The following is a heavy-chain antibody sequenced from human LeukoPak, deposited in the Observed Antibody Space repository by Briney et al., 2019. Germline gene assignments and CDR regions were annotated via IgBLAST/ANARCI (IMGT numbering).Heavy chain of an antibody. J-gene: IGHJ5*02. Sequence: PSETLSLTCTVSGGSISSSSYYWGWIRQPPGKGLEWIGSIYYSGSTYYNPSLKSRVTISVDTSKNQFSLKLSSVTAADTAVYYCARAIEINQYGPQQNWFDPWGQGTLVTVSS. D-gene: IGHD5-24*01. V-gene: IGHV4-39*07. CDR3: ARAIEINQYGPQQNWFDP. CDR1: GGSISSSSYY. CDR2: IYYSGST.